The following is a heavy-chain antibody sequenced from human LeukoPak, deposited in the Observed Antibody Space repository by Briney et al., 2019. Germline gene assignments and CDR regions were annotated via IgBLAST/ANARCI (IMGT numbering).Heavy chain of an antibody. CDR2: ISAYNDNT. CDR3: ARVHYDILTGYSYFDY. D-gene: IGHD3-9*01. Sequence: GASVKVSCKASGCTFTSYGISWVRQAPGQGLEWMGWISAYNDNTNYAQKLQGRVTMTTDTSTSTAYMELRSLRSDDTAVYYCARVHYDILTGYSYFDYWGQGTLVTVSS. V-gene: IGHV1-18*01. CDR1: GCTFTSYG. J-gene: IGHJ4*02.